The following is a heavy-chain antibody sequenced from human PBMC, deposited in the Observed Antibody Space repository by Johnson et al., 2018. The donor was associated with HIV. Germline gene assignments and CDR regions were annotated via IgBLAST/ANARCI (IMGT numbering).Heavy chain of an antibody. CDR3: ATRQRPRLAFDI. Sequence: QVQLVESGGGVVQPGMFVRLSCAASGLTFSDYCMHWVRQAPGKGLEWVAVISFDGSKEYYADSVKGRFTISRDNSNNTLHLQMSSLRAEDTAVYYCATRQRPRLAFDIWGQERMVTVSS. J-gene: IGHJ3*02. V-gene: IGHV3-30-3*01. CDR2: ISFDGSKE. CDR1: GLTFSDYC. D-gene: IGHD5/OR15-5a*01.